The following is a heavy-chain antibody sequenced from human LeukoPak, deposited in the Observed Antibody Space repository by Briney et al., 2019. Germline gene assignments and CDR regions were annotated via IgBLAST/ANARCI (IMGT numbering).Heavy chain of an antibody. Sequence: ASVKVSCKASGYTFTGYYMHWVRQAPGQGLEWMGWINPNSGGTNYAQKFQGRVTMTRDTSISTAYMELSRLRSDDTAVYYCARGGPRGYSYGYPDYWGQGTLVTVSS. D-gene: IGHD5-18*01. J-gene: IGHJ4*02. CDR2: INPNSGGT. CDR1: GYTFTGYY. CDR3: ARGGPRGYSYGYPDY. V-gene: IGHV1-2*02.